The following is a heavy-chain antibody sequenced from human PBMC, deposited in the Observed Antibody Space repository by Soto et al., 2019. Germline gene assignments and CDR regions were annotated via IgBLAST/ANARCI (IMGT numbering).Heavy chain of an antibody. CDR3: ARAEHGEPRRYVAH. V-gene: IGHV4-59*01. Sequence: QVQLQESGPGLVKPSETLSLTCTVSGGSISSYYWSWIRQPPGKGLEWIGYIYYSGSTNYNPSLKSRSTMSVDTSKNHFSLKLSSVPAADTAVYYCARAEHGEPRRYVAHWRQGTLVTVSS. CDR1: GGSISSYY. CDR2: IYYSGST. D-gene: IGHD4-17*01. J-gene: IGHJ4*02.